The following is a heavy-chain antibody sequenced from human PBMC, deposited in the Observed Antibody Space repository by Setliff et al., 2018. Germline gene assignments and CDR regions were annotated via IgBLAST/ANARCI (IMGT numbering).Heavy chain of an antibody. D-gene: IGHD6-19*01. CDR3: ATDKMAVAGTWFDP. Sequence: ASVKVSCKVSGYTLTELSMHWVRQAPGKGLEWMGGFDPEDGETIYAQKFQGRVTMTEDTSTDTAYMELSSLSSEDTAVYYCATDKMAVAGTWFDPWGQGTLVTVSS. J-gene: IGHJ5*02. CDR2: FDPEDGET. V-gene: IGHV1-24*01. CDR1: GYTLTELS.